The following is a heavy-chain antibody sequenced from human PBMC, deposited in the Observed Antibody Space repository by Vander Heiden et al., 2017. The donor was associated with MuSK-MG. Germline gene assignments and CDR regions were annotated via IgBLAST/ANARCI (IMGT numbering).Heavy chain of an antibody. CDR3: TRDLHSLSFEEWNGKVSSW. CDR2: ISAYSGDT. Sequence: QVHLVQSETEVKKLGASVKVSCKASGYTFDKHGITWARNAPGHGPQWMSWISAYSGDTNYAQKFQGRVTMTTDTSTNTAYMEVRGLRSDDTALYFCTRDLHSLSFEEWNGKVSSWWGQGTLVTDST. V-gene: IGHV1-18*01. CDR1: GYTFDKHG. D-gene: IGHD1-1*01. J-gene: IGHJ4*02.